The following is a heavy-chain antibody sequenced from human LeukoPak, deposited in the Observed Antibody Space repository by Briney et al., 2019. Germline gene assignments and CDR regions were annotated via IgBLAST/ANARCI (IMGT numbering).Heavy chain of an antibody. CDR1: GGSISSSSYY. D-gene: IGHD4-17*01. V-gene: IGHV4-39*01. CDR2: IYYSGST. Sequence: SETLSLTCTVSGGSISSSSYYWGWIRQPPGKGLEWIGSIYYSGSTYYNPSLKSRVTISVDTSKYQFSLKLSSVTAADTAVYYCARQGTVTTYYYYYYGMDVWGQGTTVTVSS. J-gene: IGHJ6*02. CDR3: ARQGTVTTYYYYYYGMDV.